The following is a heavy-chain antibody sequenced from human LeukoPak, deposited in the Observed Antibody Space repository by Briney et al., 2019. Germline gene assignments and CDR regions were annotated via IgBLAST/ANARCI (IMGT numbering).Heavy chain of an antibody. CDR2: IYYSGST. J-gene: IGHJ6*03. CDR1: GGSISSYY. D-gene: IGHD5-24*01. CDR3: ARAAGMAKSIWSDYYYYMDV. Sequence: PSETLSLTCTVSGGSISSYYWSWIRQPPGKGLEWIGYIYYSGSTNYNPSLKSRVTISVDTSKNQFSLKLSSVTAADTAVYYCARAAGMAKSIWSDYYYYMDVWGKGTTVTVSS. V-gene: IGHV4-59*01.